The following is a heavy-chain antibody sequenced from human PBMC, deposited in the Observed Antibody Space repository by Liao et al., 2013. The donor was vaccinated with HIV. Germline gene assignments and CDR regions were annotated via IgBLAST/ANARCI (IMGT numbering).Heavy chain of an antibody. Sequence: QVQLQESGPGLVKPSQTLSLTCTVSGDSISSGSYFWSWIRQPAGKGLQWIGRIYTGGSASYTPSLRSRATISVDTSKNQFSLSLTSVTAADTAVYYCARDGSMALQYYYYMDVWGKGTTVTVSS. CDR2: IYTGGSA. V-gene: IGHV4-61*02. CDR3: ARDGSMALQYYYYMDV. CDR1: GDSISSGSYF. D-gene: IGHD2/OR15-2a*01. J-gene: IGHJ6*03.